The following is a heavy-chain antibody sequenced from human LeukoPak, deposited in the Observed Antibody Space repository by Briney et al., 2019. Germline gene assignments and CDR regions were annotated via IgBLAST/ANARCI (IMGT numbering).Heavy chain of an antibody. CDR2: IYHSGST. D-gene: IGHD3-3*01. Sequence: SETLSLTCTVSGYSISSGYYWGWIRQPPGKGLEWIGTIYHSGSTYYNPSLKSRVTISVDTSKNQFSLKLSPVTAADTAVYYCAKGSKEVLFTRDHYMDVWGKGTTVTISS. CDR1: GYSISSGYY. V-gene: IGHV4-38-2*02. J-gene: IGHJ6*03. CDR3: AKGSKEVLFTRDHYMDV.